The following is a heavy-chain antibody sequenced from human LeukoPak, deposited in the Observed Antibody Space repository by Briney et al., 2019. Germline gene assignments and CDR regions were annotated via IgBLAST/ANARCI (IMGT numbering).Heavy chain of an antibody. CDR3: ARGPVGVTARTYYYYGMDV. J-gene: IGHJ6*02. CDR2: ISYDGSNK. CDR1: GFTFSSYA. D-gene: IGHD2-21*02. V-gene: IGHV3-30-3*01. Sequence: GRSLRLSCAASGFTFSSYAMHWVRQAPGKGLEWGAVISYDGSNKYYADSVKGRFTISTDNSKNTLYLQMNSLRAEDTAVYYCARGPVGVTARTYYYYGMDVWGQGTTVTVSS.